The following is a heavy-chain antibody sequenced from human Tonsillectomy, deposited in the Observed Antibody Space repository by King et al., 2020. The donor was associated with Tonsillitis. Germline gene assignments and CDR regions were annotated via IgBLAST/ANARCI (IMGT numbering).Heavy chain of an antibody. D-gene: IGHD2-15*01. CDR1: GFTFSTYV. CDR2: IKSDGIRT. J-gene: IGHJ3*01. V-gene: IGHV3-23*03. CDR3: AKAVNKDIAVVVPGDDAFDF. Sequence: VQLVESGGGLVQSGGSLRLSCAASGFTFSTYVMSWVRQAPGKGLEWVSVIKSDGIRTDYGDSVKGRFTISRDNSKNTLYLQMNSLRAEDTAIYYCAKAVNKDIAVVVPGDDAFDFWGQGTMVSVSS.